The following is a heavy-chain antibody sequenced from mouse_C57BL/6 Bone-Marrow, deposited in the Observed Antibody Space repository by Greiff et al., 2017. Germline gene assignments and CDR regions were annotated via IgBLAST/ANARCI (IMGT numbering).Heavy chain of an antibody. Sequence: VMLVESGGDLVKPGGSLKLSCAASGFTFSSYGMSWVRQTPDKRLEWVATISSGGSYTYYPDSVKGRFTISRDNAKNTLYLQMSRLKSEDTAMYYCARDHYYGSSRYAMDYWGQGTSVTVSS. J-gene: IGHJ4*01. CDR3: ARDHYYGSSRYAMDY. V-gene: IGHV5-6*02. CDR1: GFTFSSYG. CDR2: ISSGGSYT. D-gene: IGHD1-1*01.